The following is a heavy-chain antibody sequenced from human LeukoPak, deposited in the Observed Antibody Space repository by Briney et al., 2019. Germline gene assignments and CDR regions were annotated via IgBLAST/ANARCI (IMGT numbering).Heavy chain of an antibody. CDR2: IYSSGST. J-gene: IGHJ6*03. CDR3: ARHDYLWVRAVTTTYYYYMDV. Sequence: SEALSLSCTLSGGSIRSYYWSWIPQSPGKGLERIAHIYSSGSTNYNPSLKSRVTISVDTSKNQLSLKVSSVTAADTAIYYCARHDYLWVRAVTTTYYYYMDVWGKGTTVTVSS. CDR1: GGSIRSYY. D-gene: IGHD3-16*01. V-gene: IGHV4-4*09.